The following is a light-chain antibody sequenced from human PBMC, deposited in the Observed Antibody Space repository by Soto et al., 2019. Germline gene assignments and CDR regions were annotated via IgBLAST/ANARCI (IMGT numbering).Light chain of an antibody. J-gene: IGKJ1*01. V-gene: IGKV3-20*01. Sequence: EIVLTQSPGTLSLSPGERATLSCTSSESVDSDYLAWYQQRPGQPPRILIYRTSRRATGIPDRFSGSGSGTAFNLIITRLEPEDLALYFCHQYTLSPGTFGQGTRVEIK. CDR2: RTS. CDR3: HQYTLSPGT. CDR1: ESVDSDY.